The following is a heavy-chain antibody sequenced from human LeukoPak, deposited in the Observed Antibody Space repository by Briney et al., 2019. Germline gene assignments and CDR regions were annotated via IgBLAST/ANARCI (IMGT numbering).Heavy chain of an antibody. V-gene: IGHV4-39*07. CDR1: GGSISSSSYY. D-gene: IGHD5-12*01. CDR2: IYYSGST. J-gene: IGHJ6*03. CDR3: ARGRRFGGYVYYYYYYYMDV. Sequence: SETLSLTCTVSGGSISSSSYYWGWIRQPPGKGLEWIGSIYYSGSTYYNPSLKSRVTISVDTSKNQFSLKLSSVTAADTAVYYCARGRRFGGYVYYYYYYYMDVWGKGTTVTVSS.